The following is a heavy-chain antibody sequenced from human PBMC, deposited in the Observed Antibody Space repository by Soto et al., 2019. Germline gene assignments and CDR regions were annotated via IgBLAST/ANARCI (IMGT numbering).Heavy chain of an antibody. CDR1: GFTCSSYF. J-gene: IGHJ3*02. V-gene: IGHV3-48*01. CDR3: ARDRSSVAHGAFDI. Sequence: VGSLRLFCAASGFTCSSYFMSWVRQAPGKGLEWVSYISSSSRTIYYADSVKGRFTISRDNAKNSLYLQMNSLRADDTAVYYCARDRSSVAHGAFDIWGQGTIVTVSS. CDR2: ISSSSRTI. D-gene: IGHD2-21*01.